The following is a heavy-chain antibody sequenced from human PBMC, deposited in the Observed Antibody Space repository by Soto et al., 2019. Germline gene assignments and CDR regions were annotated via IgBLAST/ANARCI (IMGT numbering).Heavy chain of an antibody. V-gene: IGHV3-23*01. J-gene: IGHJ2*01. Sequence: DVQLLESGGGLVQPGGSLRLSCAASGFTFSRYAMRLVRQAPGKGLEWVSGISGSGISTQYADSVTGRFTVSRDNSKNRLYLKTNSLRAEDTAVYNCAKEPVGPDWCLDPGGRGPWVPVS. CDR2: ISGSGIST. CDR3: AKEPVGPDWCLDP. CDR1: GFTFSRYA.